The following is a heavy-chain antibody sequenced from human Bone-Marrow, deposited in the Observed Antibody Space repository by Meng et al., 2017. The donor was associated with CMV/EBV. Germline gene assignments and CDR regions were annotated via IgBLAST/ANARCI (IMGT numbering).Heavy chain of an antibody. CDR2: ITPFNGNT. D-gene: IGHD1-26*01. CDR3: VSGVGATRFDY. V-gene: IGHV1-45*02. Sequence: SSVNASCKASGYTFTYRYLHWVRQAPGQALEWMGWITPFNGNTNYAQKFQDRVTITRDRPMSTAYMELSSLRSEDTAMYYCVSGVGATRFDYWGQGTLVTVSS. CDR1: GYTFTYRY. J-gene: IGHJ4*02.